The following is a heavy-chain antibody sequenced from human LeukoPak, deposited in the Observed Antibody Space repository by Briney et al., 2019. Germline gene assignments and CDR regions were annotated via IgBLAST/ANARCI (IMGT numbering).Heavy chain of an antibody. V-gene: IGHV4-59*01. J-gene: IGHJ1*01. Sequence: SETLSLTCTVSGGSISTYYWNWIRQPPGKGLEWIGYIYHSGSTNYNPSLQSRVTISVDTSKNQFSLNLNSVTAADTAVYYCARGGAARLHFQNRGQGTLVTVSS. CDR1: GGSISTYY. CDR3: ARGGAARLHFQN. D-gene: IGHD6-6*01. CDR2: IYHSGST.